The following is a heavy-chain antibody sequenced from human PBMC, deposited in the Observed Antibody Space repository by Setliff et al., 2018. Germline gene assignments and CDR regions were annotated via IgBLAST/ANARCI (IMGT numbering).Heavy chain of an antibody. CDR1: GGPLSGAS. V-gene: IGHV4-59*01. D-gene: IGHD1-1*01. CDR2: VYHSGTA. J-gene: IGHJ4*02. CDR3: AKGGTYRYFDF. Sequence: PSETLSLTCTVSGGPLSGASIWSWIRQPPGKGLEFIGYVYHSGTAKYDPSLESRAIMSVDASKNEISLKLKSVTAADTAVYYCAKGGTYRYFDFWGQGALVTVSS.